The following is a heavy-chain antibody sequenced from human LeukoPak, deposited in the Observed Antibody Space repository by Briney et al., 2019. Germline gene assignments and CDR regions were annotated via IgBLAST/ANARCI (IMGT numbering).Heavy chain of an antibody. Sequence: ASVKVSCKASGGTFSSYAISWVRQAPGQGLEWMGIINPSGGSTSYAQKFQGRVTMTRETSTSTVYMELSSLRSEDTAVYYCARGAYYYDSSGYYPLYFDYWGQGTLVTVSS. CDR1: GGTFSSYA. V-gene: IGHV1-46*01. CDR2: INPSGGST. D-gene: IGHD3-22*01. CDR3: ARGAYYYDSSGYYPLYFDY. J-gene: IGHJ4*02.